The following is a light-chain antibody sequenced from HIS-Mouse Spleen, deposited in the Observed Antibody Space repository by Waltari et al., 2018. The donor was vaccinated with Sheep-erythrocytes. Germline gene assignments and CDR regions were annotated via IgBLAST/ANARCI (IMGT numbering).Light chain of an antibody. V-gene: IGLV2-23*01. CDR2: EGS. CDR3: CSYAGSSTLV. CDR1: SSHVGSYNL. J-gene: IGLJ2*01. Sequence: QSALTQPASVSGSPGQSITISCTGTSSHVGSYNLVSRYQQPPGKAPKPMIYEGSKRPSGVSNRFSGSKSGNTASLTISGLQAEDEADYYCCSYAGSSTLVFGGGTKLTVL.